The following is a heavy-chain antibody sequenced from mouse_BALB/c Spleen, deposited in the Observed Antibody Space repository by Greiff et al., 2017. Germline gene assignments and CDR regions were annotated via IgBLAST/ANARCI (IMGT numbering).Heavy chain of an antibody. CDR2: ISYDGSN. CDR1: GYSITSGYY. CDR3: ARHYGSSYDYYAMDY. J-gene: IGHJ4*01. Sequence: EVQLVESGPGLVKPSQSLSLTCSVTGYSITSGYYWNWIRQFPGNKLEWMGYISYDGSNNYNPSLKNRISITRDTSKNQFFLKLNSVTTEDTATYDCARHYGSSYDYYAMDYWGQGTSVTVSS. D-gene: IGHD1-1*01. V-gene: IGHV3-6*02.